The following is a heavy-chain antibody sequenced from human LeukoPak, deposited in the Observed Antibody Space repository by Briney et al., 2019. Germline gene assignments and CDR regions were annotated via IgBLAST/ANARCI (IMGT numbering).Heavy chain of an antibody. CDR1: GYTFTRYD. CDR2: MNPNSGNT. CDR3: ARGDILTGNHNDY. J-gene: IGHJ4*02. V-gene: IGHV1-8*01. D-gene: IGHD3-9*01. Sequence: GASVKVSCKASGYTFTRYDINGVRQATGQGLEWMGWMNPNSGNTGYAQKFQGRVTMTRNTSISTAYMELSSLRSEDTAVYYCARGDILTGNHNDYWGQGTLVTVSS.